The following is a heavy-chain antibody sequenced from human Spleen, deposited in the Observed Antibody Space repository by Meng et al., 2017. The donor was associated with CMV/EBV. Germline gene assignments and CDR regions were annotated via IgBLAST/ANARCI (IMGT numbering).Heavy chain of an antibody. CDR3: TTAAEYYGSGN. D-gene: IGHD3-10*01. CDR2: IKSKTDGGTT. J-gene: IGHJ4*02. V-gene: IGHV3-15*01. Sequence: GGSLRLSCAASGFTFSNYYAMHWVRQAPGKGLEWVGRIKSKTDGGTTDYAAPVKGRFTISRDDSKNTLYLQMNSLKTEDTAVYYCTTAAEYYGSGNWGQGTLVTVSS. CDR1: GFTFSNYY.